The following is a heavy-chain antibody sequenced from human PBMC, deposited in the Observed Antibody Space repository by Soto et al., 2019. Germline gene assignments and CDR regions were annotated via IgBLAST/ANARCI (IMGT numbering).Heavy chain of an antibody. V-gene: IGHV4-59*08. CDR3: ARSLSAWTGAMDS. D-gene: IGHD6-19*01. J-gene: IGHJ4*02. CDR2: SYYTGST. CDR1: GGSISSYY. Sequence: QVQLQESGPGLVKPSETLSLTCTVSGGSISSYYWSWIRQPPGKGLEWVGCSYYTGSTNYNPSLKGRLTISVDTSKNQFSLKLSSVTAADTAVYYCARSLSAWTGAMDSWGQGTLVTVSS.